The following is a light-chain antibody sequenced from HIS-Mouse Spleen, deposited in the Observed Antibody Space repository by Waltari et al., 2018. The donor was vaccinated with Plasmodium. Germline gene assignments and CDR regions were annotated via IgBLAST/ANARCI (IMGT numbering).Light chain of an antibody. CDR2: DAS. J-gene: IGKJ2*01. Sequence: DIQMTQSPSPLPASVGDSVTTTSQASQDISNYLNWYQQKPGKAPKLLIYDASNLETGVPSRFSGSGSGTDFTFTISSLQPEDIATYYCQQYDNLPPYTFGQGTKLEIK. V-gene: IGKV1-33*01. CDR3: QQYDNLPPYT. CDR1: QDISNY.